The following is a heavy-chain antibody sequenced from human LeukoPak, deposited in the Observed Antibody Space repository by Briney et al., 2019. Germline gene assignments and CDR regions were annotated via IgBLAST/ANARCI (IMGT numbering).Heavy chain of an antibody. CDR3: ARGDSSGLDY. Sequence: ASLKVSCKASGYTFTGYYMHWVRQAPGQGLEWMGWIDPNSGDTKYAQKFQGGVTMTRDTSISTAYMELSWLRSDDTAVYYCARGDSSGLDYWGQGTLVTVSS. CDR1: GYTFTGYY. V-gene: IGHV1-2*02. D-gene: IGHD6-19*01. CDR2: IDPNSGDT. J-gene: IGHJ4*02.